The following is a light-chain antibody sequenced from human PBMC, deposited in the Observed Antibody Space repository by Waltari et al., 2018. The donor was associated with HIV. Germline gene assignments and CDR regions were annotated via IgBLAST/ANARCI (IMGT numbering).Light chain of an antibody. V-gene: IGLV2-11*01. CDR1: SSAVGGYNY. Sequence: QSALTQTRSVSGSPGQSVTISGTGTSSAVGGYNYVSWYQQHPGKAPKLIIYDVTKRPSGVPDRFTGSKSGDTASLTMSGLQAEDEADYYCCSYAGSKTYVFGTGTKVTVL. CDR3: CSYAGSKTYV. CDR2: DVT. J-gene: IGLJ1*01.